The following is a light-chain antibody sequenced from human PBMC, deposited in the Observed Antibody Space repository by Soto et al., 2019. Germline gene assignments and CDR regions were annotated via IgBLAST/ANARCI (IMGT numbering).Light chain of an antibody. V-gene: IGKV3-20*01. CDR3: QQYGSSPWT. Sequence: ETVLTQSPGTLSLSPGERATLSCRASQSVRSSYLAWYQQKPGQAPRLLICGASSRATGIPDRFSGSGSGTGFTLTISRLEPEDFAVYYCQQYGSSPWTFGQGTKVDIK. CDR2: GAS. CDR1: QSVRSSY. J-gene: IGKJ1*01.